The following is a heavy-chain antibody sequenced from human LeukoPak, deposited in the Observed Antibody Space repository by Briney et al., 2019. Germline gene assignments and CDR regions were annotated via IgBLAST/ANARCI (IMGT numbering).Heavy chain of an antibody. D-gene: IGHD5-12*01. V-gene: IGHV1-69*04. CDR2: IIPILGIA. Sequence: GASVKVSCKASGGTFSSYAISWVRQAPGQGLEWMGRIIPILGIANYAQKFQGRVTITADKSTSTAYMELSSLRSEDTAVYYCARPGYSGPGSFDYWGQGTLVTVSS. J-gene: IGHJ4*02. CDR1: GGTFSSYA. CDR3: ARPGYSGPGSFDY.